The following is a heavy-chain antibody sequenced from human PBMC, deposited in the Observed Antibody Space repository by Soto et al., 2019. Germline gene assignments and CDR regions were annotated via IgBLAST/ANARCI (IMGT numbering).Heavy chain of an antibody. CDR3: ARASGRSYPESRVFDF. Sequence: EVQLLESGGGLVQPGGSLRLSCAASGFTFNNYAMSWVRQAPGEGLEWVSVITDSGGDTLNADSVKGRFTISRDNFKNILYLERNSLRAEDTAIYYCARASGRSYPESRVFDFWGQGTQVTVSS. D-gene: IGHD1-26*01. V-gene: IGHV3-23*01. CDR2: ITDSGGDT. CDR1: GFTFNNYA. J-gene: IGHJ4*02.